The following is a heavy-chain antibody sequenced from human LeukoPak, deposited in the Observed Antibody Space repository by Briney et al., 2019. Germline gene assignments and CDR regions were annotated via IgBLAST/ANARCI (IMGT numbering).Heavy chain of an antibody. CDR1: GGTFSSYA. Sequence: SVKVSCKASGGTFSSYAISWVRQAPGQGLEWMGRIIPILGIANYAQKFQGRVTITADKSTSTAYMELSSLRSEDTAVYYCARDPSSSYYYYYMDVWGKGTTVTVSS. J-gene: IGHJ6*03. CDR3: ARDPSSSYYYYYMDV. CDR2: IIPILGIA. V-gene: IGHV1-69*04. D-gene: IGHD2-2*01.